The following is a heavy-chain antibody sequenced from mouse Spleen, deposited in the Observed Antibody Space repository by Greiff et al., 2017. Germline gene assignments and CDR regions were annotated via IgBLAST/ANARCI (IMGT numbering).Heavy chain of an antibody. CDR2: INPSSGYT. V-gene: IGHV1-7*01. CDR1: GYTFTSYW. J-gene: IGHJ2*01. Sequence: QVQLKQSGAELAKPGASVKLSCKASGYTFTSYWMHWVKQRPGQGLEWIGYINPSSGYTKYNQKFKDKATLTADKSSSTAYMQLSSLTYEDSAVYYCAPITTVVAYYFDYWGQGTTLTVSS. D-gene: IGHD1-1*01. CDR3: APITTVVAYYFDY.